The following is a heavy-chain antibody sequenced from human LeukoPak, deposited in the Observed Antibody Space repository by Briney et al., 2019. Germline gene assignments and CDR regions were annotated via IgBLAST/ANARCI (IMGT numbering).Heavy chain of an antibody. V-gene: IGHV4-59*01. Sequence: SETLSLTCTVSGGSISSYYWSWIRQPPGKGLEWIGYIYYSGSTSYNPSLKSRVTISVDTSKKQFSLKLSSVTAADTAFYYCARNIYYYDSSGNKLYYFDYWGQGTLVTVSS. CDR3: ARNIYYYDSSGNKLYYFDY. CDR2: IYYSGST. CDR1: GGSISSYY. J-gene: IGHJ4*02. D-gene: IGHD3-22*01.